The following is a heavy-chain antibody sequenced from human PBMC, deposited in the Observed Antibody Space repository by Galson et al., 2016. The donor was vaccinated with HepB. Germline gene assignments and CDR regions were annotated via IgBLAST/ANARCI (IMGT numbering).Heavy chain of an antibody. CDR1: GFTFSRYN. Sequence: SLRLSCAGSGFTFSRYNMNWVRQAPGTGLEWLSDTIISGSTVYYADSVKGRFTISRDNDKNSVYLQMDSLGDEDTAVYYCAREADFYDSTGYFPPFAYWGQGILVTVSS. J-gene: IGHJ4*02. CDR3: AREADFYDSTGYFPPFAY. D-gene: IGHD3-22*01. CDR2: TIISGSTV. V-gene: IGHV3-48*03.